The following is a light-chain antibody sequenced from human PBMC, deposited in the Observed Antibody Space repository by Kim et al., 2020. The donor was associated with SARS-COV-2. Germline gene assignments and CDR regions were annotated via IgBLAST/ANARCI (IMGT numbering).Light chain of an antibody. Sequence: ASIGDRVTITFRASRGITYYLAWYQQKPGKVPELLIYGASTLHSGVPSRFSGSGSGTDFTLTISSLQPEDVGTYYCQKYDTDPFTFGGGTKVDIK. J-gene: IGKJ4*01. CDR3: QKYDTDPFT. V-gene: IGKV1-27*01. CDR2: GAS. CDR1: RGITYY.